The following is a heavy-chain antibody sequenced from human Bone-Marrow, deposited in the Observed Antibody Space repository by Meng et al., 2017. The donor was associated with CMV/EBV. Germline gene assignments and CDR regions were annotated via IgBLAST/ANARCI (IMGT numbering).Heavy chain of an antibody. Sequence: GGSLRRSCASSGFTFSSYSMNWVRQAPGKGLEWVSSISSSSSYIYYADSVKGRFTISRDNAKNSLYLQMNSLRAEDTAVYYCASRPTRYCSGGSCYVHWGPGNRVTVAS. CDR3: ASRPTRYCSGGSCYVH. CDR1: GFTFSSYS. CDR2: ISSSSSYI. V-gene: IGHV3-21*01. J-gene: IGHJ4*02. D-gene: IGHD2-15*01.